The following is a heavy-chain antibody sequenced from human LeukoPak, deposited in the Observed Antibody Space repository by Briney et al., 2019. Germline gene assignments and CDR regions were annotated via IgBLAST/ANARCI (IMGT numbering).Heavy chain of an antibody. D-gene: IGHD3-10*01. CDR2: ISSSSSYI. CDR3: ARVYYYGSGSLRSYYNYGMDV. J-gene: IGHJ6*02. Sequence: GGSLRLSCAASGFTFSSYSMNWVRQAPGKGLEWVSSISSSSSYIYYADSVKGRFTISRDNAKNSLYLQMNSLRAEDTAVYYCARVYYYGSGSLRSYYNYGMDVWGQGTTVTVSS. CDR1: GFTFSSYS. V-gene: IGHV3-21*01.